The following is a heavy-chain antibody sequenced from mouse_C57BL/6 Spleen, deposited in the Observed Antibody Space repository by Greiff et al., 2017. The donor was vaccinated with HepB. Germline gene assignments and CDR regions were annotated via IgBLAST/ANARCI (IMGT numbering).Heavy chain of an antibody. D-gene: IGHD5-1*01. CDR3: TRGRTRGDY. CDR2: IDPETGGT. V-gene: IGHV1-15*01. CDR1: GYTFTDYE. J-gene: IGHJ2*01. Sequence: QVHVKQSGAELVRPGASVTLSCKASGYTFTDYEMHWVKQTPVHGLEWIGAIDPETGGTAYNQKFKGKAILTADKSSSTAYMELRSLTSEDSAVYYCTRGRTRGDYWGQGTTLTVSS.